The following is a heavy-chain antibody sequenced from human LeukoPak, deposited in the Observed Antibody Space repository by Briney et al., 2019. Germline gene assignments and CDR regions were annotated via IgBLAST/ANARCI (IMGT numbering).Heavy chain of an antibody. V-gene: IGHV5-51*01. CDR3: ARSWVAGYGTVLDY. J-gene: IGHJ4*02. D-gene: IGHD6-19*01. Sequence: GESLKISCKGSGYSFSTYWIGWVRQMPGKGPEWMGIIYPGDSDTRYSPSLQGQVTISADKSINTAYLQWNSLKASDTAMYYCARSWVAGYGTVLDYWGQGTLVIVSS. CDR2: IYPGDSDT. CDR1: GYSFSTYW.